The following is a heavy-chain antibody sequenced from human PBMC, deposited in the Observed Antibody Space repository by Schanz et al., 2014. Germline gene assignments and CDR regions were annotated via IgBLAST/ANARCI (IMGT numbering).Heavy chain of an antibody. D-gene: IGHD2-15*01. Sequence: EVQLLESGGGLVQPGRSLRLSCTASGFTFSSYAMSWVRQAPGKGLEWVSSISHSGGSKYYADSVKGRFTISRDNSENTLYLQMNSLSADDTAVFYCAKGMGYCSGGTCYDYYYYGLDVWGQGTTVTVSS. CDR3: AKGMGYCSGGTCYDYYYYGLDV. CDR1: GFTFSSYA. V-gene: IGHV3-23*01. J-gene: IGHJ6*02. CDR2: ISHSGGSK.